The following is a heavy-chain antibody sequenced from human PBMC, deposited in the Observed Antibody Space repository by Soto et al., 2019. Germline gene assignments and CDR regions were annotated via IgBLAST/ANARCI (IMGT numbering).Heavy chain of an antibody. Sequence: VQLAESGGGVVQPGGSLRLSCVASGFTFSNYGMHWVRQAPGKGLEWVTIISYDGSNQNYADSVRGRFTISRDNSKNTLYLQINSLRAQDTAVYYCAKGSTSGSYPHFDYWGQGTPVTGS. CDR1: GFTFSNYG. V-gene: IGHV3-30*18. D-gene: IGHD2-2*01. CDR2: ISYDGSNQ. J-gene: IGHJ4*02. CDR3: AKGSTSGSYPHFDY.